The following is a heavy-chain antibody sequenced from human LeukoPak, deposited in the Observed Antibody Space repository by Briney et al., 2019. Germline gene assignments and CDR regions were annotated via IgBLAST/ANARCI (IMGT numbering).Heavy chain of an antibody. D-gene: IGHD3-16*02. J-gene: IGHJ6*02. V-gene: IGHV4-31*03. CDR3: ARERSGITFGGVIVDPYYYYGMDV. Sequence: SETLSLTCTVSGGSISSGGYYWSWIRQHPGKGLEWIGYIYYSGSTYYNPSLKSRVTISVDTSKNQFSPKLSSVTAADTAVYYCARERSGITFGGVIVDPYYYYGMDVWGQGTTVTVSS. CDR2: IYYSGST. CDR1: GGSISSGGYY.